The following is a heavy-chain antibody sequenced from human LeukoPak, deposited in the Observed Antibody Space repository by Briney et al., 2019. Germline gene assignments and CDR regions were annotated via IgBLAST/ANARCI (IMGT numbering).Heavy chain of an antibody. J-gene: IGHJ4*02. D-gene: IGHD3-3*01. CDR3: ARGVVITGLDY. V-gene: IGHV4-61*02. CDR2: IYTSGST. Sequence: SETLSLTCTVPGGSISSGSYYWSWIRQPAGKGLEWIGRIYTSGSTNYNPSLKSRVTISVDTSKNQFSLMLTSVTAADTAVYYCARGVVITGLDYWGQGTLVTVSS. CDR1: GGSISSGSYY.